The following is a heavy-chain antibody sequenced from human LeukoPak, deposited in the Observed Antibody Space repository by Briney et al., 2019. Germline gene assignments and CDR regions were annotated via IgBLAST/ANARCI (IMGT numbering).Heavy chain of an antibody. J-gene: IGHJ4*02. CDR1: GGSISGYY. CDR2: IYYSGST. Sequence: SETLSLTCTVSGGSISGYYWSWIRQPPGKGLEWIGYIYYSGSTSYNPSLKSRVTISVDTSKNQFSLKLSSVTAADTAVYYCARHYYDYVWGSYRYWDYWGQGTLVTVSS. CDR3: ARHYYDYVWGSYRYWDY. V-gene: IGHV4-59*08. D-gene: IGHD3-16*02.